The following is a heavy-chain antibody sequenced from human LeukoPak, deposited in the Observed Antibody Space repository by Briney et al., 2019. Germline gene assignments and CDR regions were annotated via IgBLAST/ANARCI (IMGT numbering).Heavy chain of an antibody. CDR2: ISYDGRNK. J-gene: IGHJ4*02. D-gene: IGHD2-2*01. Sequence: QPGGSLRLSRAASGFTFNNYGMHWVRQAPGKGLEWVAVISYDGRNKHYPDSVKGRFTISRDISTDTLWLQMDSLRTEDTAVYYCAKGPLRGTAAAIDYWGQGTLVTVSS. CDR1: GFTFNNYG. CDR3: AKGPLRGTAAAIDY. V-gene: IGHV3-30*18.